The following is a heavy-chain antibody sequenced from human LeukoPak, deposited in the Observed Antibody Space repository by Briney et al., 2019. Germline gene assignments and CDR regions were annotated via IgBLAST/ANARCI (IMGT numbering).Heavy chain of an antibody. CDR2: ISSSSSTI. CDR1: GFTLSSYS. Sequence: GGSLRLSCAASGFTLSSYSMNWVRQAPGKGLEWVSYISSSSSTIYYADSVKGRFTISRDNAKNSLYLQMNSLRAEDTAVYYCARSFRYSSGWCDYWGQGTLVTVSS. V-gene: IGHV3-48*04. J-gene: IGHJ4*02. CDR3: ARSFRYSSGWCDY. D-gene: IGHD6-19*01.